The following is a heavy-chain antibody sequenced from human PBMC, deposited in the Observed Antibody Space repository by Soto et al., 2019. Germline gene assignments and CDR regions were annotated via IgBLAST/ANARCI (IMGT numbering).Heavy chain of an antibody. D-gene: IGHD1-26*01. CDR1: GYRFSSYG. J-gene: IGHJ4*02. CDR3: AGGDSGSYYIFDY. V-gene: IGHV1-18*01. Sequence: ASVKVSCKAYGYRFSSYGVRWLRQAPGQGLEWMGWIDPNNGNRKYAQKFEDRLTMTRDTSTSTTYMELSSLRSEDTAVYYCAGGDSGSYYIFDYWGQGTLVTVSS. CDR2: IDPNNGNR.